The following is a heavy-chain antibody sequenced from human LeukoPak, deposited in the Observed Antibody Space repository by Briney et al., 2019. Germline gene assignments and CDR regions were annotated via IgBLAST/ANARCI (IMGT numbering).Heavy chain of an antibody. D-gene: IGHD2-2*01. J-gene: IGHJ6*02. CDR3: AIWRVVPAATGGYYYYGMDV. V-gene: IGHV5-51*01. CDR2: IYPGDSDT. CDR1: GYSFTSYW. Sequence: GESLKISCKGSGYSFTSYWIGWVRQMPGKGLEWMGMIYPGDSDTRYSPSFQGQVTISADKSISTAYLQWSSLKASDTAMYYCAIWRVVPAATGGYYYYGMDVWGQGTTVTVSS.